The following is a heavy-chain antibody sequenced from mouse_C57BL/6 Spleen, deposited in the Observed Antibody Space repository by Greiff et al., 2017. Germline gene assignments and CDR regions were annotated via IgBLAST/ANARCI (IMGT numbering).Heavy chain of an antibody. D-gene: IGHD2-5*01. Sequence: QVQLQQSGAELARPGASVKMSCKASGYTFTSYTMHWVKQRPGQGLEWIGYINPSSGYTKYNQKFKDKAKLTADKSSSTAYMQLSSLTSEDSAVYYCARGYYSIYDFDYWGQGTTLTVSS. J-gene: IGHJ2*01. CDR3: ARGYYSIYDFDY. CDR1: GYTFTSYT. V-gene: IGHV1-4*01. CDR2: INPSSGYT.